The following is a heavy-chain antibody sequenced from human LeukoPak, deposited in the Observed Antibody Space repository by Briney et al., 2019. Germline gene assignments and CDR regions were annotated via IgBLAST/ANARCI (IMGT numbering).Heavy chain of an antibody. CDR2: INPSGGST. CDR1: GYTFTSYY. J-gene: IGHJ4*02. D-gene: IGHD3-22*01. V-gene: IGHV1-46*01. Sequence: GASVKVSCKASGYTFTSYYMHWARQAPGQGLEWMGIINPSGGSTSYAQKFQGRVTMTGDTSTSTVYMELSRLRSDDTAVYYCARVRWDSSGYYEYYFDYWGQGTLVTVSS. CDR3: ARVRWDSSGYYEYYFDY.